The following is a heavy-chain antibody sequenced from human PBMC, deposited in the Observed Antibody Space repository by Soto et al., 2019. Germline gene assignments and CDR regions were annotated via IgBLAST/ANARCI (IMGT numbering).Heavy chain of an antibody. CDR3: ARDQQYSSGDYQIDY. J-gene: IGHJ4*02. D-gene: IGHD6-19*01. CDR2: IYSGGST. CDR1: GFTVSSNY. Sequence: EVQLVESGGGLVQPGGSLRLSCAASGFTVSSNYMSWVRQAPGKGLEWVSVIYSGGSTYYADSVKGRFTISRDNSKNTLYLQMNSPRAEDTAVFYCARDQQYSSGDYQIDYWGQGTLVTVSS. V-gene: IGHV3-66*01.